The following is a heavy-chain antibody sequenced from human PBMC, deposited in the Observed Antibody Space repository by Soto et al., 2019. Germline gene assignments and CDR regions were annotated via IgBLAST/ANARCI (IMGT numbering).Heavy chain of an antibody. Sequence: GGSLRLSCAASGFTFSSYAMHWVRQAPGKGLEWVAVISYDGSNKYYADSVKGRFTISRDNSKNTLYLQMNSLRAEDTAVYYCASPSQGDYWGQGTQVTVSS. CDR3: ASPSQGDY. J-gene: IGHJ4*02. V-gene: IGHV3-30-3*01. CDR1: GFTFSSYA. CDR2: ISYDGSNK.